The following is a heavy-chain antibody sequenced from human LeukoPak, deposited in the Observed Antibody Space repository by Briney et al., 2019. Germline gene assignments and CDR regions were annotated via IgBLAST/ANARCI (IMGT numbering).Heavy chain of an antibody. CDR2: IRSKANSYAT. J-gene: IGHJ6*02. CDR3: ARRNAMDV. Sequence: GGSLRLSCAASGFTFSGSAMHWVRQASGKGLEWVGRIRSKANSYATAYAASVKGRFTISRDDSKNTAYLQMNSLKTEDTAVYYCARRNAMDVWGQGTTVIVFS. CDR1: GFTFSGSA. V-gene: IGHV3-73*01.